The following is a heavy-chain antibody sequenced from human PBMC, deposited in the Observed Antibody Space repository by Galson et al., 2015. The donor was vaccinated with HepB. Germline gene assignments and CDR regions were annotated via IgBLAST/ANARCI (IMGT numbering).Heavy chain of an antibody. D-gene: IGHD4-23*01. J-gene: IGHJ4*02. Sequence: SVKVSCKASGHTFTGYHMHWVRQAPGQGLEWMGWINPHSGGTKYSQNFQGRVTITADDSTSTAYMELSSPRSEDTAVYYCARDIRWPPRAFDYWGQGTLVTVSS. CDR3: ARDIRWPPRAFDY. V-gene: IGHV1-2*02. CDR2: INPHSGGT. CDR1: GHTFTGYH.